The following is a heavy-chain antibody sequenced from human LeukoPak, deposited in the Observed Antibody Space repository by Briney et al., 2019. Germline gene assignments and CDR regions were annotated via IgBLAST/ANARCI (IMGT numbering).Heavy chain of an antibody. V-gene: IGHV3-23*01. Sequence: PGGSLRLSCAASGFTFSTYAMSWVRQAPGKGLEWVSGISGSGGSTFYADSVKGRFTISRDNSKNTLYLQMNSLRAEDTAVYYCAKEGLQTVTHGHYYYYYYGMDVWGKGTTVTVSS. J-gene: IGHJ6*04. CDR1: GFTFSTYA. CDR3: AKEGLQTVTHGHYYYYYYGMDV. CDR2: ISGSGGST. D-gene: IGHD4-17*01.